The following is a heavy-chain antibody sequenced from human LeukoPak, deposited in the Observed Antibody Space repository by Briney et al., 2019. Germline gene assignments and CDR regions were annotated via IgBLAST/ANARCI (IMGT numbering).Heavy chain of an antibody. V-gene: IGHV1-69*06. CDR1: GGTFSSYA. CDR3: ARGEVVAATPYYFDY. CDR2: IIPIFGTA. J-gene: IGHJ4*02. Sequence: SVKVSCKASGGTFSSYAISWVRQAPGQGLEWMGGIIPIFGTANYAQKFQGRVTITAGKSTSTAYMELSSLRSEDTAVYYCARGEVVAATPYYFDYWGQGTLVTVSS. D-gene: IGHD2-15*01.